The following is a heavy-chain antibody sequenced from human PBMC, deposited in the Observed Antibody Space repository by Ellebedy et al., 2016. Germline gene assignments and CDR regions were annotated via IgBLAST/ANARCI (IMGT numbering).Heavy chain of an antibody. CDR3: ARGRSYDYVWGSYRGNDAFDI. Sequence: SETLSLTCAVYGWSFSGYYWRWIRQPPGTGLEWIGEINPSGSTNYNPSLKSRVTISVDTSKNQFSLKMSSVTDADTAVYYCARGRSYDYVWGSYRGNDAFDIWGQGTMVTVSS. CDR1: GWSFSGYY. CDR2: INPSGST. V-gene: IGHV4-34*01. J-gene: IGHJ3*02. D-gene: IGHD3-16*02.